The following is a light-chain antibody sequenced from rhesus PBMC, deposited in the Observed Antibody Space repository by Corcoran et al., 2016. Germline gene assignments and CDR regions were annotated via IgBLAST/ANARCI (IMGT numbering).Light chain of an antibody. Sequence: DIQMTQSPSSLSASVGDRVTITCRASQGITNDLAWYQQKPGETPKFLIYEASNLQSGIPSRFSGGGAGTDFTLTISSLQSEDFATYYCQHYYSTPLTVGGGTKVEIK. CDR3: QHYYSTPLT. CDR1: QGITND. CDR2: EAS. V-gene: IGKV1-25*01. J-gene: IGKJ4*01.